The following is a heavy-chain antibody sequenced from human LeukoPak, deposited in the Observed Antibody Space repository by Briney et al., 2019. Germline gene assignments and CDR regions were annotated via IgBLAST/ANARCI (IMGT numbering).Heavy chain of an antibody. CDR2: INPNSGGT. CDR3: ASLYYDSSGSDAFDI. D-gene: IGHD3-22*01. Sequence: ASVKVSCKASGYTFTGYYMHWVRQAPGQGLEWMGWINPNSGGTNYAQKFQGRVTMTRDTSISTAYMELSRLRSDDTAVYYCASLYYDSSGSDAFDIWGQGTMVTVSS. CDR1: GYTFTGYY. V-gene: IGHV1-2*02. J-gene: IGHJ3*02.